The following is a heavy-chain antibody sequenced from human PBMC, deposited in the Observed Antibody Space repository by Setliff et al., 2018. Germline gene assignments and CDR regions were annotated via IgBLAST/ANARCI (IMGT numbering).Heavy chain of an antibody. D-gene: IGHD2-21*02. J-gene: IGHJ5*02. CDR1: GGSISGGGYY. Sequence: SETLSLTCTVSGGSISGGGYYWSWLRQPAGKGLEWIGRVYLSGSTNYNPSHKSRVTIPVDMSKNQFSLRLNTVTAADTAVHYCARDFTAYGPGDCYSGWFDPWGQGILVTVSS. CDR2: VYLSGST. V-gene: IGHV4-61*02. CDR3: ARDFTAYGPGDCYSGWFDP.